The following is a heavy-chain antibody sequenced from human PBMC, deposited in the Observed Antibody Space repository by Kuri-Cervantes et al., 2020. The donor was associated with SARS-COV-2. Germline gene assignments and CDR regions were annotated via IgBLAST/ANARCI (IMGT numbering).Heavy chain of an antibody. V-gene: IGHV1-2*04. D-gene: IGHD3-10*01. Sequence: ASVKVSCKASGYTFTGYYMHWVRQAPGQGLEWMGWISPNSGGTNYAQKFQGWVTMTRNTSINTAYMELSRLISDDTAVYYCARASVRGIIITYHSYGMDVWGQGTTVTVSS. J-gene: IGHJ6*02. CDR3: ARASVRGIIITYHSYGMDV. CDR2: ISPNSGGT. CDR1: GYTFTGYY.